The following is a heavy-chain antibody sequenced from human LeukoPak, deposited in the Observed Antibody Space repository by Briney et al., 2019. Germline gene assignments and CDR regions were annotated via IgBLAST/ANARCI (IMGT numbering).Heavy chain of an antibody. CDR3: ASPSNWGPAYYYYYYMDV. J-gene: IGHJ6*03. CDR2: INPNSGGT. D-gene: IGHD7-27*01. V-gene: IGHV1-2*06. Sequence: ASVKVSCKASGYTFTGYYMHWVGQAPGQGREWMGRINPNSGGTNYEQKFKGRVTMTRDTSISTAYMELSRLRSDDTAVYYCASPSNWGPAYYYYYYMDVWGKGTTVTVSS. CDR1: GYTFTGYY.